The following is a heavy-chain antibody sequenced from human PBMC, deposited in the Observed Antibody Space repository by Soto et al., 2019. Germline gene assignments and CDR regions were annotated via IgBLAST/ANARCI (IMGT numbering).Heavy chain of an antibody. V-gene: IGHV3-53*01. CDR3: AREDVYSSSWANYYDGMDV. Sequence: EVQLVESGGGLIQPGGSLRLSCAASGFTVSSNYMSWVRQAPGKGLEWVSVIYSGGSTYYADSVKGRFTISRDNSKNTLYLQMNSLRAEDTAVYYCAREDVYSSSWANYYDGMDVWGQGTTVTVSS. J-gene: IGHJ6*02. D-gene: IGHD6-13*01. CDR1: GFTVSSNY. CDR2: IYSGGST.